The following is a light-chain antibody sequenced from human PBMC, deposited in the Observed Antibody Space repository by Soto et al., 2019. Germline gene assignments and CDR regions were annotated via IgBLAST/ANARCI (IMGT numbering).Light chain of an antibody. J-gene: IGKJ4*01. CDR1: QSVSRF. V-gene: IGKV3-11*01. Sequence: ETVLTQSPATLSSSPGESVTLSCRASQSVSRFLGWYQQKPGQAPRLLIYDAFNRAAGIPARFSGSGSGTDFTLTISSLEPEDFAVYYCQQRSNWPFTFGGGTKVDIK. CDR3: QQRSNWPFT. CDR2: DAF.